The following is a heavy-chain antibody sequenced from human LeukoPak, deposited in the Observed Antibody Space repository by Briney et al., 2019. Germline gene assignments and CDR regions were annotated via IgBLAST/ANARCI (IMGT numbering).Heavy chain of an antibody. V-gene: IGHV3-72*01. CDR2: TRNKANSYTT. Sequence: PGGSLRLSCAASGFTFSDHYMDWVRQAPGKGLEWVGRTRNKANSYTTEYAASVKGRFTISRDDSKNSLYLQMNSLKTEDTAVYYCARVRRSSYFDYWGRGTLVTVSS. J-gene: IGHJ4*02. CDR3: ARVRRSSYFDY. CDR1: GFTFSDHY. D-gene: IGHD6-13*01.